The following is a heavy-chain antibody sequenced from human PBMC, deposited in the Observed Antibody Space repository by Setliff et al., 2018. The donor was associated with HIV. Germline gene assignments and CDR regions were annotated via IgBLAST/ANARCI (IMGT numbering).Heavy chain of an antibody. V-gene: IGHV4-4*07. CDR3: ARDLVGATVGFDY. J-gene: IGHJ4*02. D-gene: IGHD1-26*01. Sequence: NPSETLTLTCTVSGGSISNYNWSWIRQPAGKGLEWIGRIYTSGSTNYNPSLKSRVTMSVKTSKNQSSLQLSSVTAADPAVYYCARDLVGATVGFDYWGQGTLVTVSS. CDR1: GGSISNYN. CDR2: IYTSGST.